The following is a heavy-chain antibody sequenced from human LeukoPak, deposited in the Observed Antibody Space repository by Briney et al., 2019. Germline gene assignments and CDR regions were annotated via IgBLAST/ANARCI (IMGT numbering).Heavy chain of an antibody. CDR3: ARERAVAAYKELDY. CDR2: IYYSGNT. D-gene: IGHD6-19*01. CDR1: GYSISSGYY. Sequence: SETLSLTCTVSGYSISSGYYWGWIRQPPGKGLEWIGYIYYSGNTNYNPSLKSRVTISVDTSKNQFSLKLSSVTAADTAIYYCARERAVAAYKELDYWGQGTLVTVSS. V-gene: IGHV4-61*01. J-gene: IGHJ4*02.